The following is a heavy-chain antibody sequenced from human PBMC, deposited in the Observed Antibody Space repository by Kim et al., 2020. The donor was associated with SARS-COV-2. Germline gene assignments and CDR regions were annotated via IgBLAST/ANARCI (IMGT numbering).Heavy chain of an antibody. D-gene: IGHD3-10*01. V-gene: IGHV2-5*02. CDR2: IYWDDDK. J-gene: IGHJ4*02. CDR1: GFSLSTSGVG. CDR3: ARLYGSGSHYEGFDY. Sequence: SGPTLVKPTQTLTLTCTFSGFSLSTSGVGVGWIRQPPGKALEWLALIYWDDDKRYSPSLKSRLAITKDTSKNQVVLSMTNMDPVDTATYYCARLYGSGSHYEGFDYWGQGTLVTVSS.